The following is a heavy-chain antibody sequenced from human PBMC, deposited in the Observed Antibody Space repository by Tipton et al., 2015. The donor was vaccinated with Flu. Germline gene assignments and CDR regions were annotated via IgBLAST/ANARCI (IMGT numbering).Heavy chain of an antibody. CDR1: GFTFRRHG. Sequence: SLRLSCEASGFTFRRHGMHWVRQAPGKGLEWVAVISYDGSKKDYRDSVKGRFTLSRDNFKNMLFLQLNSLRPEDTAVYYCARDYLLGDLSFFDNWGQGTLVTVSS. J-gene: IGHJ4*02. CDR3: ARDYLLGDLSFFDN. CDR2: ISYDGSKK. D-gene: IGHD3-16*02. V-gene: IGHV3-30*13.